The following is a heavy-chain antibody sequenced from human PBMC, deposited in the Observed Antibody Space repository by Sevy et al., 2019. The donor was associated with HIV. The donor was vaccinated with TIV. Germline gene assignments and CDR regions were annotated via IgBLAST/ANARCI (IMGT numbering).Heavy chain of an antibody. V-gene: IGHV3-7*01. CDR2: INTDGREK. D-gene: IGHD3-16*01. CDR3: ASSLSKHLGTFDI. Sequence: GGSLRLSCVTSGLAFGLYWMSWVSQAPGKGLEWVANINTDGREKYYVDSVTGRFTLSRDNAKNSLYLQMNSLRAEDTAVYYCASSLSKHLGTFDIWGRGTMVTVSS. CDR1: GLAFGLYW. J-gene: IGHJ3*02.